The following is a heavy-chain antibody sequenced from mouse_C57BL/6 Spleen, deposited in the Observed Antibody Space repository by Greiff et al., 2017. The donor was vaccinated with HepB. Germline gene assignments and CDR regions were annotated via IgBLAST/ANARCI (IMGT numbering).Heavy chain of an antibody. CDR1: GFTFSDYG. D-gene: IGHD2-5*01. V-gene: IGHV5-17*01. J-gene: IGHJ2*01. Sequence: EVNLVESGGGLVKPGGSLKLSCAASGFTFSDYGMHWVRQAPEKGLEWVAYISSGSSTIYYADTVKGRFTISRDNAKNTLFLQMTSLRSEDTAMYYCARQSNSPFDYWGQGTTLTVSS. CDR3: ARQSNSPFDY. CDR2: ISSGSSTI.